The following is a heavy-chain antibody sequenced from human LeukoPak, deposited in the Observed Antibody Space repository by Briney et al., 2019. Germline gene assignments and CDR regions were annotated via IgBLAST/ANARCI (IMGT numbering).Heavy chain of an antibody. Sequence: SVKVSCKASGGTFSSYAISWVRQAPGQGLEWMGGIIPIFATANYAQKFQGRVTITADESTSTAYMELSSLRSEDTAVYYCARGLEEWELLLNFDYWGQGTLVTVSS. D-gene: IGHD1-26*01. CDR3: ARGLEEWELLLNFDY. V-gene: IGHV1-69*13. CDR2: IIPIFATA. CDR1: GGTFSSYA. J-gene: IGHJ4*02.